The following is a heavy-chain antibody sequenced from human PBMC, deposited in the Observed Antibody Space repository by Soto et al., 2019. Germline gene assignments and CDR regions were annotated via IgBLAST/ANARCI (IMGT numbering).Heavy chain of an antibody. D-gene: IGHD5-18*01. J-gene: IGHJ4*02. CDR2: IFYSGHL. Sequence: NIGDYCCRLILKPPGKGLEWIGYIFYSGHLKYNPSLRSRLTISVDPSKNQISLRLTSVTAADTAVYYCCIQGGGPLLAFRGKGSLVPVSP. CDR3: CIQGGGPLLAF. V-gene: IGHV4-61*08. CDR1: NIGDYC.